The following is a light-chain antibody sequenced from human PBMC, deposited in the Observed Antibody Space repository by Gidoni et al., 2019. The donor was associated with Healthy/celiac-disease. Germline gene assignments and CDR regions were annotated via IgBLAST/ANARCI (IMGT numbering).Light chain of an antibody. CDR3: QQYDNLPLYT. Sequence: GDRVTITCQASQDISNYLHWYQQKPGKAPKLLIYDASNLETGVPSRFSGSGSGTDFTFTISSLQPEDIATYYCQQYDNLPLYTFGQRTKLEIK. CDR2: DAS. CDR1: QDISNY. J-gene: IGKJ2*01. V-gene: IGKV1-33*01.